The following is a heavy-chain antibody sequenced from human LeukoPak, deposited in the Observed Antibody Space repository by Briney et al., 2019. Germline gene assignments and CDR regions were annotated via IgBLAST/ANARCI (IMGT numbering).Heavy chain of an antibody. CDR1: DFPFSDYY. Sequence: KAGGSLRLSCEASDFPFSDYYMSWVRQAPGKGLEWVSHISGRSTSINYADSVKGRFTISRDNAKNSLYLQMNSLRAEDTAVYYCAREKPYGDHTFDYWGQGTLVTVSS. J-gene: IGHJ4*02. CDR3: AREKPYGDHTFDY. D-gene: IGHD4-17*01. V-gene: IGHV3-11*04. CDR2: ISGRSTSI.